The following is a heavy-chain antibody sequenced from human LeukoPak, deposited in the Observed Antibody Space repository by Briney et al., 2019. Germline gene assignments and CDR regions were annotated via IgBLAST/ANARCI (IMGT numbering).Heavy chain of an antibody. CDR1: GVSVSSGGNY. D-gene: IGHD3-22*01. Sequence: PSETLSLTRTVSGVSVSSGGNYWNWIRQRPGKGLEWIGYIYTTGGTSYSPSLKSRLTISLDTSKSQFSLKLSSVTAADTAVYYCARHYDSTGGEFDLWGQGTLVTVSS. V-gene: IGHV4-31*03. J-gene: IGHJ5*02. CDR2: IYTTGGT. CDR3: ARHYDSTGGEFDL.